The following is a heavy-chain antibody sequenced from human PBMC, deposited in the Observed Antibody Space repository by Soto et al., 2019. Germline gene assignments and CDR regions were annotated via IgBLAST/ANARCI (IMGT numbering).Heavy chain of an antibody. CDR3: AKDRRRYGSGGSCYTWWFDP. CDR1: GVTFSSYG. V-gene: IGHV3-30*18. D-gene: IGHD2-15*01. Sequence: GGSLRLACAASGVTFSSYGMHWVRQAPGKGLEWVAVISYDGSNKYYADSVKGRFTISRDNSKNTLYLQMNSLRAEDTAVYYCAKDRRRYGSGGSCYTWWFDPWGQGTLVTVSS. CDR2: ISYDGSNK. J-gene: IGHJ5*02.